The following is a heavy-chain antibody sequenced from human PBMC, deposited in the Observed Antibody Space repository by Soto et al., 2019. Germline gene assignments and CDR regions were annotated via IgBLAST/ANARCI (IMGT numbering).Heavy chain of an antibody. V-gene: IGHV1-18*01. CDR2: VNAYNGNT. CDR1: GYTFTSYG. Sequence: EASVKVSCKASGYTFTSYGISWVRQAPGQGLEWMGWVNAYNGNTNYAQKFQGRVTMTTDTSTSTAYMELRSLRSDDTAVYYCAREAVSGRTGFDYWGQGTLVTVSS. J-gene: IGHJ4*02. D-gene: IGHD6-19*01. CDR3: AREAVSGRTGFDY.